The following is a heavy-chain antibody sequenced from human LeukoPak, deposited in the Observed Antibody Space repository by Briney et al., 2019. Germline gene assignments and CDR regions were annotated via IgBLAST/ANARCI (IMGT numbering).Heavy chain of an antibody. D-gene: IGHD1-26*01. V-gene: IGHV3-48*01. CDR3: ARGGFIVGATIYYMDV. CDR1: GFTFSSYE. Sequence: GGSLRLSCAASGFTFSSYEMNWVRQAPGKGLEWVSYISSSSSTIYYADSVKGRFTISRDNAKNSLYLQMNSLRAEDTAVYYCARGGFIVGATIYYMDVWGKGTTVTVSS. CDR2: ISSSSSTI. J-gene: IGHJ6*03.